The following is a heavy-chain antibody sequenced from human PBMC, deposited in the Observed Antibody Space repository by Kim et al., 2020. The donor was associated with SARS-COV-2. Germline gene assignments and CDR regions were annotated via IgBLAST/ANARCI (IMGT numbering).Heavy chain of an antibody. CDR1: GGAIRNNNDH. D-gene: IGHD3-9*01. CDR3: ARILTGTSHY. V-gene: IGHV4-39*01. CDR2: IHWGGTT. Sequence: SETLSLTCTVSGGAIRNNNDHWGWIRQPPGKGLEWIGTIHWGGTTYYNPSLKSRVTISVDTSRNQFSLKLSSVTAADTALYYCARILTGTSHYWGQGILVTVSS. J-gene: IGHJ4*02.